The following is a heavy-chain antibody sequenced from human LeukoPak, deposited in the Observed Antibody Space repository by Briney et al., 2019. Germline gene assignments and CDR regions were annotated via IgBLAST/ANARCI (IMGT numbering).Heavy chain of an antibody. Sequence: GGSLRLSCAASGFTFSDYYMSWIRQAPGKGLEWVSYISSSSSYTNYADSVKGRFTISGDNAKNSLYLQMNSLRAEDTAVYYCAREVGSGYYFDYWGQGTLVTVSS. V-gene: IGHV3-11*05. CDR2: ISSSSSYT. CDR1: GFTFSDYY. CDR3: AREVGSGYYFDY. D-gene: IGHD3-22*01. J-gene: IGHJ4*02.